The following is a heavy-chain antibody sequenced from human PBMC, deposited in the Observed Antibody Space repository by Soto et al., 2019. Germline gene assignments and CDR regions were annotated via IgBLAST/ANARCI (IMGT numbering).Heavy chain of an antibody. CDR2: ISDYSGNT. D-gene: IGHD1-1*01. Sequence: ASVKVSCKTSGYTFTDYGISWMRQARGQGLEWMGWISDYSGNTKYARQFQGRLILTTDRSTNEASMELNSLTSEDTAVYYCARDQSWHDLVWWFDPWGQGTLVTVSS. V-gene: IGHV1-18*01. CDR3: ARDQSWHDLVWWFDP. CDR1: GYTFTDYG. J-gene: IGHJ5*02.